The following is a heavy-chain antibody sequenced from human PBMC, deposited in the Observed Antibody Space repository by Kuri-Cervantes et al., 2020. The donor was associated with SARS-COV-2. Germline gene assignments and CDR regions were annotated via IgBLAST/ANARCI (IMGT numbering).Heavy chain of an antibody. CDR3: AIHFGWLLYGAFDI. J-gene: IGHJ3*02. CDR2: IRYDGSNK. V-gene: IGHV3-30*02. Sequence: LSLTCAASGFTFSSYGMHWVRQAPGKGLEWVAFIRYDGSNKCYADSVKGRFTISRDNSKNTLYLQMNSLRSEDTAVYYCAIHFGWLLYGAFDIWGQGTMVTVSS. CDR1: GFTFSSYG. D-gene: IGHD3-9*01.